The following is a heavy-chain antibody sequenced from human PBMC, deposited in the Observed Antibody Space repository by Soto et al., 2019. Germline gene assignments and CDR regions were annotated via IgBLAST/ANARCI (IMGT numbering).Heavy chain of an antibody. Sequence: LSLTCTVSGGSITRGGHYWSWIRQHPGKGLEWIGYIYYSGSTYYNPSLKSRVTISVDTSKNQFSLKVRSVNVADTAVYYCARDQGGITISGVPYGMDVWGQGTTVTVSS. CDR2: IYYSGST. D-gene: IGHD3-3*01. J-gene: IGHJ6*02. V-gene: IGHV4-31*03. CDR3: ARDQGGITISGVPYGMDV. CDR1: GGSITRGGHY.